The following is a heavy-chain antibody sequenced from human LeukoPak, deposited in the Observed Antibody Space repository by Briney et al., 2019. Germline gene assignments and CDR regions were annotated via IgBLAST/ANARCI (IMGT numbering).Heavy chain of an antibody. Sequence: SQTLSLTCTVSGGSISSGGYYWSWIRQHPGKGLEWIGYIYYSGSTYYNPSLKSRVTISVDTSKNQFSLKLSSVTAADTAVYYCAGEWSGYSEGYWFDPWGQGTLVTVSS. V-gene: IGHV4-31*03. CDR3: AGEWSGYSEGYWFDP. CDR1: GGSISSGGYY. CDR2: IYYSGST. D-gene: IGHD3-3*01. J-gene: IGHJ5*02.